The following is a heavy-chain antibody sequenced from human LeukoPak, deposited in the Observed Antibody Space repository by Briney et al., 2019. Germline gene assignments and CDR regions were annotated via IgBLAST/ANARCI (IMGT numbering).Heavy chain of an antibody. V-gene: IGHV3-53*01. D-gene: IGHD3-22*01. CDR2: IYSGGST. Sequence: GGSLRLSCAASGFTVSSNYMSWVRQAPGKGLEWVSVIYSGGSTYYADSVKGRFTASWDNAKNSLYLQMNSLRAEDTAVYYCARGDTYYDSNDYWGQGTLVTVSS. J-gene: IGHJ4*02. CDR3: ARGDTYYDSNDY. CDR1: GFTVSSNY.